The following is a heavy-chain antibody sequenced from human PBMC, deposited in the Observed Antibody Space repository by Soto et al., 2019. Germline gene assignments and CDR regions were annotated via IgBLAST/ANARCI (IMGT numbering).Heavy chain of an antibody. CDR2: IYPDSGGT. CDR3: RVTGVSEVDY. CDR1: GYTFSGFY. V-gene: IGHV1-2*02. Sequence: QVQLVQSGAEVKKPGASVKVSCRTYGYTFSGFYIHWVRQAPGQGLESMGWIYPDSGGTDYAQKFQGRVTMTRDTSISTAYMELSRLRSDDTAVYYCRVTGVSEVDYWGQGTLVTVSS. D-gene: IGHD2-8*01. J-gene: IGHJ4*02.